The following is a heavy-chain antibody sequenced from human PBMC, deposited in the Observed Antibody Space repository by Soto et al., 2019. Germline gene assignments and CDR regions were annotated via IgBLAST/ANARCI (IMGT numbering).Heavy chain of an antibody. CDR1: GGTFSSYA. D-gene: IGHD4-4*01. V-gene: IGHV1-69*01. CDR2: IIPIFGTA. Sequence: QVQLVQSGAEVKKPGSSVKVSCKASGGTFSSYAISWVRQAPGHGLEWMGGIIPIFGTANYAQKFQGRVTITADESTSTAYMELSSLSSEDTAVYYCAGSPGGYSNYLFFDYWGQGTLVTVSS. CDR3: AGSPGGYSNYLFFDY. J-gene: IGHJ4*02.